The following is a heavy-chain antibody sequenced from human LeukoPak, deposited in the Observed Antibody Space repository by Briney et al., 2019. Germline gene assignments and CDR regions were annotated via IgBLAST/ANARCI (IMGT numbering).Heavy chain of an antibody. CDR2: IYSGGST. CDR3: ARTPYSSGWYPYFDY. Sequence: GGSLRLSCAASGFTVSSNYMSWVRQAPGKGLEWVSVIYSGGSTYYADSVKGRFTISRDNSKNTLYLQMNSLRAEDTAVYYCARTPYSSGWYPYFDYWGQGTLVTVSS. V-gene: IGHV3-53*01. D-gene: IGHD6-19*01. CDR1: GFTVSSNY. J-gene: IGHJ4*02.